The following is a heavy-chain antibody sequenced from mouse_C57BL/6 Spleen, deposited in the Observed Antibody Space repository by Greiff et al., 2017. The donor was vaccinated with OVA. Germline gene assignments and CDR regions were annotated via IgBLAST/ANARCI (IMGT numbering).Heavy chain of an antibody. CDR3: ARERYDYPFAY. CDR1: GFTFSDYG. J-gene: IGHJ3*01. V-gene: IGHV5-17*01. CDR2: ISSGSSTI. Sequence: DVKLVESGGGLVKPGGSLKLSCAASGFTFSDYGMHWVRQAPEKGLEWVAYISSGSSTIYYADTVKGRFTISRDNAKNTLFLQMTSLRSEDTAMYYCARERYDYPFAYWGQGTLVTVSA. D-gene: IGHD2-4*01.